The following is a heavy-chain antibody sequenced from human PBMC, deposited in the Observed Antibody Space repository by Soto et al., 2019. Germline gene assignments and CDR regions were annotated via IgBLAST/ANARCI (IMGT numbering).Heavy chain of an antibody. J-gene: IGHJ6*02. Sequence: QVQLVESGGGVVQPGRSLRLSCAASGFTFSSYAMHWVRQAPGKGLEWVAVISYDGSNKYYADSVKGRFTISRDNSKNTLYLQMNRLRAEDTAVYYCARESSSSLYYYYGMDVWGQGTTVTVSS. CDR2: ISYDGSNK. CDR1: GFTFSSYA. CDR3: ARESSSSLYYYYGMDV. V-gene: IGHV3-30-3*01. D-gene: IGHD6-6*01.